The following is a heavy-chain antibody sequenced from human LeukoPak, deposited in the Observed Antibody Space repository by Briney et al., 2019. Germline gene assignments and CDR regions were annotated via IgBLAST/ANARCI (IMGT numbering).Heavy chain of an antibody. D-gene: IGHD3-22*01. V-gene: IGHV3-66*01. CDR2: IYSGGST. CDR3: ARDWAHYYDSSGYYEGYYYYGMDV. Sequence: PGGSLRLSCAASGFTVSSNYMSWVRQAPGNGLEWVSVIYSGGSTYYADSVKGRFTISRDNSKNTLYLQMNSLRAEDTAVYYCARDWAHYYDSSGYYEGYYYYGMDVWGQGTTVTVSS. CDR1: GFTVSSNY. J-gene: IGHJ6*02.